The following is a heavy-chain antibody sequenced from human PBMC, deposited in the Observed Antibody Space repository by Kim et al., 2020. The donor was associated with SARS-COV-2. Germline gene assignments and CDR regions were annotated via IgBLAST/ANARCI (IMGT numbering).Heavy chain of an antibody. V-gene: IGHV3-15*01. CDR1: GFTFPHAW. CDR2: IKSKSAGETT. J-gene: IGHJ5*02. CDR3: GHGLRFDP. D-gene: IGHD4-17*01. Sequence: ASGFTFPHAWMTWVRQAPGNGLEWVGCIKSKSAGETTDYSASGKGRFTISRDESRSLESLQMNSLKIEDTAVYYCGHGLRFDP.